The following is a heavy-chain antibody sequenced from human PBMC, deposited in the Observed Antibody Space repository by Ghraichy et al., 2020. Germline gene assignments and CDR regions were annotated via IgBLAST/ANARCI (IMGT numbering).Heavy chain of an antibody. CDR2: ISGDGGST. CDR1: GFTFDDYA. CDR3: AKDRAVAGTSYGMDV. J-gene: IGHJ6*02. V-gene: IGHV3-43*02. Sequence: GGSPRLSCAASGFTFDDYAMHWVRQAPGKGLEWVSLISGDGGSTYYADSVKGRFTISRDNSKNSLYLQMNSLRTEDTALYYCAKDRAVAGTSYGMDVWGQGTTVTVSS. D-gene: IGHD6-19*01.